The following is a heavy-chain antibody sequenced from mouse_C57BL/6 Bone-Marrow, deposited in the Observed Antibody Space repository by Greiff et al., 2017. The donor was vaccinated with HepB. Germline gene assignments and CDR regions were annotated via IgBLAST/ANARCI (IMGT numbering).Heavy chain of an antibody. CDR1: GYTFTDYY. V-gene: IGHV1-26*01. Sequence: EVQLQQSGPELVKPGASVKISCKASGYTFTDYYMNWVKQSHGKSLEWIGDINPNNGGTSYNQKFKGKATLTVDKSSSTAYMELRSLTSEDSAVYYCARAITTVVATNYFDYWDQGTTLTVSS. CDR3: ARAITTVVATNYFDY. CDR2: INPNNGGT. D-gene: IGHD1-1*01. J-gene: IGHJ2*01.